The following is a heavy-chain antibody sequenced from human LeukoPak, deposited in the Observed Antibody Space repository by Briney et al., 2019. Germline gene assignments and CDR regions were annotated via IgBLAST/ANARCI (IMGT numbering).Heavy chain of an antibody. CDR1: GFTFRNFG. Sequence: GGSLRLSCAASGFTFRNFGMHWVRQAPGKGLEWVASIRFDGRDEYYVDSLKGRFTISRDNSKNTVYLQMNGLTSEDTALYYCAQVGVDSASTLVDHWGQGTLVIVSS. D-gene: IGHD2-8*02. J-gene: IGHJ4*02. CDR2: IRFDGRDE. CDR3: AQVGVDSASTLVDH. V-gene: IGHV3-30*02.